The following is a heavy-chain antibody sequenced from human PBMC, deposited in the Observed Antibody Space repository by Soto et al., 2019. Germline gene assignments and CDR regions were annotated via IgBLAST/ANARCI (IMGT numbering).Heavy chain of an antibody. J-gene: IGHJ6*02. CDR1: GGTFSSYT. CDR2: IIPILGIA. CDR3: ARVDIAVAGADYYYYGMDV. Sequence: QVQLVQSGAEVKKPGSSVNVSCKASGGTFSSYTISWVRQAPGQGLEWMGRIIPILGIANYAQKFQGRVTITADKSTSTAYMELSSLRSEDTAVYYCARVDIAVAGADYYYYGMDVWGQGTTVTVSS. V-gene: IGHV1-69*02. D-gene: IGHD6-19*01.